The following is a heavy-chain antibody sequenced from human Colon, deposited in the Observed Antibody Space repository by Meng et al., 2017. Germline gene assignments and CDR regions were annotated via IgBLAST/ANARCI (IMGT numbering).Heavy chain of an antibody. CDR3: AREVRNRGGTADS. V-gene: IGHV4-39*02. CDR2: IYYSGST. J-gene: IGHJ4*02. D-gene: IGHD3-10*01. Sequence: QLQLQESGPGLVKPSETLSLTCTVSDGSIRSINYYWGWIRQPPGKGLEWIGSIYYSGSTYYNPSLKSRVTISVDTSKTQFALNLSSVTAADTAMYYCAREVRNRGGTADSWGQGTLVTVSS. CDR1: DGSIRSINYY.